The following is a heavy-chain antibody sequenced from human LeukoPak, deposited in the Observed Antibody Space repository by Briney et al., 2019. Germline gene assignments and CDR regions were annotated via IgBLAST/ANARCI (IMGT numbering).Heavy chain of an antibody. CDR2: INPNSGGT. CDR1: GYTFTGYY. Sequence: ASVKVSSKASGYTFTGYYMHWVRQAPGQGLEWMGRINPNSGGTNYAQKFQGRVTMTRDTSISTAYMELSRLRSDDTAVYYCARDASRDYYDSSGYYYEDWFDPGGQGTLVTVSS. CDR3: ARDASRDYYDSSGYYYEDWFDP. V-gene: IGHV1-2*06. J-gene: IGHJ5*02. D-gene: IGHD3-22*01.